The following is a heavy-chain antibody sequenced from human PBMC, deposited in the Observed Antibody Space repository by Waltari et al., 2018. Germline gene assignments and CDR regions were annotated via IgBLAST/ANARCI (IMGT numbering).Heavy chain of an antibody. CDR1: DASFSDYA. J-gene: IGHJ4*02. CDR3: ARVATHFDYWSGYYFPY. V-gene: IGHV1-69*10. D-gene: IGHD3-3*01. CDR2: IVPIFDEA. Sequence: QVQLVQSGAEVKKPGSSVKVSCKASDASFSDYAIAWVRQAPGQGLEWMGGIVPIFDEANYAQKFQGRVTITADKSSSTAYMELTSLRSDDTAVYYCARVATHFDYWSGYYFPYWGQGTLVTVSS.